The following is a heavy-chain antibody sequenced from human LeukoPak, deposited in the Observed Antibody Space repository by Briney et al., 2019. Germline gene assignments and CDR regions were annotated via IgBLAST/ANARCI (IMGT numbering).Heavy chain of an antibody. D-gene: IGHD5-18*01. V-gene: IGHV4-34*01. CDR2: IEYSGST. J-gene: IGHJ4*02. Sequence: SETLSLTCAVYGGSFRQNYWNWIRQPPGKGLEWIGEIEYSGSTNYNPSLKSRVTISVDTSKNQFSLTLGSVSATDTAVYYCVSPRGFSYGYFDYWGQGTLVTVSS. CDR1: GGSFRQNY. CDR3: VSPRGFSYGYFDY.